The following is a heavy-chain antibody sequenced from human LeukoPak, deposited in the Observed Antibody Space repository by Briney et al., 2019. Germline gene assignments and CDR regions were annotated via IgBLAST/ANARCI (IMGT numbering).Heavy chain of an antibody. CDR1: GFTVSSNY. CDR3: ARGGVPNWFDP. V-gene: IGHV3-53*01. Sequence: GGSLRLSCAASGFTVSSNYMGWVRQAPGKGLEWVSVIYSGGSTYYAESVKGRFTISRDNSNNTLYLQMNSLRAEDTAVYYCARGGVPNWFDPWGQGTLVTVSS. D-gene: IGHD6-6*01. J-gene: IGHJ5*02. CDR2: IYSGGST.